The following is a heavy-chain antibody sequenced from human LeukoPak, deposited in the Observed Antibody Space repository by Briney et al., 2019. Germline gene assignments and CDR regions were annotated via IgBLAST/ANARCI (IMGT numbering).Heavy chain of an antibody. CDR3: ARVHRYASSWDSLDY. CDR2: INWNSDSI. D-gene: IGHD2-2*01. CDR1: GGSLWSFY. Sequence: PSETLSLTCTVSGGSLWSFYWSWVRQPAGKGLEWVSGINWNSDSIGYADSVKGRFTISRDNAKNSLYLQMNSLRAEDTAFYHCARVHRYASSWDSLDYWGQGTLVTVSS. V-gene: IGHV3-20*01. J-gene: IGHJ4*02.